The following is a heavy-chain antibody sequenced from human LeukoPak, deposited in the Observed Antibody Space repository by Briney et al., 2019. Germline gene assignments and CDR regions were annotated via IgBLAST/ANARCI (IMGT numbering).Heavy chain of an antibody. D-gene: IGHD6-19*01. V-gene: IGHV3-48*03. CDR1: GFTFSSYE. CDR2: ISSSGSTI. J-gene: IGHJ4*02. CDR3: ARDSESGWSDY. Sequence: PGGSLRLSCAASGFTFSSYEMNWVPQAPGKGLAWVSYISSSGSTIYYADSVKGRFTVSRDNAKNSLYLQMNSLRAEDTAVYYCARDSESGWSDYWGQGTLVTVSS.